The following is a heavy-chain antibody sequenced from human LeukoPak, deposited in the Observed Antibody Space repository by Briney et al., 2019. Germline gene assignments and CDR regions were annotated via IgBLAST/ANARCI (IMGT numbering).Heavy chain of an antibody. V-gene: IGHV4-34*01. Sequence: SETLSLTCAVDGGSFSGYYWSWIRQPPGKGLEWIGEINHSGSTNYNPSLKSRVTISVDTSKNQFSLKLSSVTAADTAVYYCAISVDTARYFDLWGRGTLVTVSS. J-gene: IGHJ2*01. CDR1: GGSFSGYY. D-gene: IGHD5-18*01. CDR2: INHSGST. CDR3: AISVDTARYFDL.